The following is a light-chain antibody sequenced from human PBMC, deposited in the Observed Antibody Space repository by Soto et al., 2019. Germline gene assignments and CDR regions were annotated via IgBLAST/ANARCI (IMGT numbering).Light chain of an antibody. Sequence: IVLTQSPGTLSLSPGERATLSCRASQSVSSSYLAWYQHKPGHAPRLLIYGASSRATGIPDRFSGSGSGTDFTLTISRLEPEDFAVYYCQQYGSSPHTFGQGTKLEIK. CDR2: GAS. V-gene: IGKV3-20*01. CDR3: QQYGSSPHT. CDR1: QSVSSSY. J-gene: IGKJ2*01.